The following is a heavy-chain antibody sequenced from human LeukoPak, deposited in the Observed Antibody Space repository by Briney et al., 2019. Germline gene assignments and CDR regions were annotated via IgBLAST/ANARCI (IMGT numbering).Heavy chain of an antibody. Sequence: HVASVKVSCKASGYTFTSYAMNWVRQAPGQGLEWMGGIIPIFGTPNYAQKFQGRVTITADESTSTAYMALSSLRSEDTAVYYCARDQAAVTTPLDWSFALWGRGTLVTVST. CDR2: IIPIFGTP. CDR3: ARDQAAVTTPLDWSFAL. V-gene: IGHV1-69*13. CDR1: GYTFTSYA. D-gene: IGHD4-17*01. J-gene: IGHJ2*01.